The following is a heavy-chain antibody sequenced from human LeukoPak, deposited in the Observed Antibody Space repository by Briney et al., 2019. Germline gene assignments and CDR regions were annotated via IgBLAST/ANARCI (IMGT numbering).Heavy chain of an antibody. V-gene: IGHV1-18*01. CDR1: GYTFTSYG. CDR3: ARDQRDGYDFWSGYYSAGDLFDY. J-gene: IGHJ4*02. D-gene: IGHD3-3*01. CDR2: ISAYNGNT. Sequence: GASVKVSCKASGYTFTSYGISWVRQAPGQGLEWMGWISAYNGNTNYAQKLQGRVTMTTDTSTSTAYMELRSLRSDDTAVYYCARDQRDGYDFWSGYYSAGDLFDYWGQGTLVTVSS.